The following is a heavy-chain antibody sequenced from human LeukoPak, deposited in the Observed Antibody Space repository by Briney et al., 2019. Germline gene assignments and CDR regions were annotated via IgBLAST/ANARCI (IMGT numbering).Heavy chain of an antibody. J-gene: IGHJ4*02. CDR3: AGGGRSGSYGFDY. CDR1: GLTFSSYA. Sequence: SVKVSCKASGLTFSSYAISWVRQAPGQGLEWMGRIIPIFGTANYAQKFQGKVTITTDESTTTAYTDLSSLRSEDPAVHLFAGGGRSGSYGFDYSGQRTLVTVSS. V-gene: IGHV1-69*05. CDR2: IIPIFGTA. D-gene: IGHD3-10*01.